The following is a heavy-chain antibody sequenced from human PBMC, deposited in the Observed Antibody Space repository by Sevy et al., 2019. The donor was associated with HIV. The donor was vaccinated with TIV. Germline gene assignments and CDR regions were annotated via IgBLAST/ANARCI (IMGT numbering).Heavy chain of an antibody. J-gene: IGHJ6*02. CDR3: ARGYRFLEWLFTEYYYGMDV. Sequence: SETLSLTCAVYGGSFSGYYWSWIRQPPGKGLEWIGEINHSGSTNYNPSLKSRVTISVDTSKNQFSLKLSSVTAADTVVYYCARGYRFLEWLFTEYYYGMDVWGQGTTVTVSS. CDR1: GGSFSGYY. V-gene: IGHV4-34*01. CDR2: INHSGST. D-gene: IGHD3-3*01.